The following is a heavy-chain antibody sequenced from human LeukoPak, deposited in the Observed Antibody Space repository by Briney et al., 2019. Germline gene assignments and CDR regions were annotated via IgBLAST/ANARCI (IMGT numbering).Heavy chain of an antibody. V-gene: IGHV3-23*01. CDR3: AKVPKLGGSGYYFDY. D-gene: IGHD1-26*01. CDR2: ITGGGGST. CDR1: GFTVSSYA. Sequence: GGSLRLSCAASGFTVSSYAMTWVRQAPGKGLEWVSAITGGGGSTSYADSVKGRFTISRDNSNNTLYVQMNSLRAEDTAVYYCAKVPKLGGSGYYFDYWGQGTLVTVSS. J-gene: IGHJ4*02.